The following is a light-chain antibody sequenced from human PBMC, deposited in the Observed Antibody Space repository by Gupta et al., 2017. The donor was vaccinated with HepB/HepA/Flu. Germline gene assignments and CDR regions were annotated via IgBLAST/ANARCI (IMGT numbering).Light chain of an antibody. CDR2: WAS. Sequence: DIVMTQSPDSLAVSLGERATINCKSSQNLLYSNNKNYLAWYQKKAGQPPKLLIYWASTRESGVPDRFSGSESETDITLTISNVQAEDVAVYYCQQYYDLPVTFGQGTRLEIK. J-gene: IGKJ5*01. CDR3: QQYYDLPVT. V-gene: IGKV4-1*01. CDR1: QNLLYSNNKNY.